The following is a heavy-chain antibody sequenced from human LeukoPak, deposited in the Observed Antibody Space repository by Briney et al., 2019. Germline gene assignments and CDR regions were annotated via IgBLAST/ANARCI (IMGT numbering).Heavy chain of an antibody. CDR3: ARDLYMSSGSYYGYYYYAMDV. J-gene: IGHJ6*02. Sequence: SETLSLTCTVSGGSISSYYWSWIRQPPGKGLEWIGYIYYSGSTNYNPSLKSRVTISVDTSKNQFSLKLSSVTAADTAVYYCARDLYMSSGSYYGYYYYAMDVWGQGTTVTVSS. CDR2: IYYSGST. D-gene: IGHD3-10*01. V-gene: IGHV4-59*01. CDR1: GGSISSYY.